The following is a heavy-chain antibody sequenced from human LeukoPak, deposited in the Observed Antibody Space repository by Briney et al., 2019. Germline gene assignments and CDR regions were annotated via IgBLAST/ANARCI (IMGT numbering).Heavy chain of an antibody. V-gene: IGHV4-34*01. CDR1: GGSFSGYY. J-gene: IGHJ5*02. CDR3: ARGRYYGSGSYKWFDP. D-gene: IGHD3-10*01. CDR2: INHSGST. Sequence: SETLSLTCAVYGGSFSGYYWSWVRQPPGKGLEWIGEINHSGSTNYNPSLKSRVTISVDTSKNQFSLKLSSVTAADTAVYYCARGRYYGSGSYKWFDPWGQGTLVTVSS.